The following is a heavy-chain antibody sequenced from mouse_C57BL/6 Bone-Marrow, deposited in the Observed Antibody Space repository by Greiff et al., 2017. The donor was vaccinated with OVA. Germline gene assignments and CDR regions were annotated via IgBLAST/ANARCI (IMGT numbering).Heavy chain of an antibody. Sequence: EVQLQQSGTVLARPGASVKMSCKTSGYTFTSYWMHWVKQRPGQGLEWIGAIYPGNSDTSYNQKFKGKAKLTAVTSASTAYMELSSLTNEDSAVYYCTRGRYDYDWFAYWGQGTLVTVSA. CDR1: GYTFTSYW. CDR3: TRGRYDYDWFAY. V-gene: IGHV1-5*01. D-gene: IGHD2-4*01. J-gene: IGHJ3*01. CDR2: IYPGNSDT.